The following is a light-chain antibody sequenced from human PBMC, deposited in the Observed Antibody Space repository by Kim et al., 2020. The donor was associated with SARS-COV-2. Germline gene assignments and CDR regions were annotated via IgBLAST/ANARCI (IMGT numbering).Light chain of an antibody. CDR2: GAS. V-gene: IGKV3-20*01. Sequence: SLSPGESATLSCRASQSVSSSYLAWYQPKPGQAPRLLIYGASSRATGIPDRFSGSGSGTDFTLTISRLEPEDFAVFYCQQYGSPSTFGQGTKLEI. CDR1: QSVSSSY. J-gene: IGKJ2*01. CDR3: QQYGSPST.